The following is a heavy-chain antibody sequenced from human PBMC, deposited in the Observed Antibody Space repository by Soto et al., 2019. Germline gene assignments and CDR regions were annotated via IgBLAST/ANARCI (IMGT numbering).Heavy chain of an antibody. J-gene: IGHJ4*02. Sequence: SQSLSLTCAISGDSVSSNSAAWNWIRQSPSRGLEWLGRTYYRSKWYSDYAVSLRSRISINPDTSKNQFSLQLNSVTPEDTAVYYCASARSGTYYYLDYWGQGILVTVSS. CDR1: GDSVSSNSAA. V-gene: IGHV6-1*01. CDR3: ASARSGTYYYLDY. D-gene: IGHD3-10*01. CDR2: TYYRSKWYS.